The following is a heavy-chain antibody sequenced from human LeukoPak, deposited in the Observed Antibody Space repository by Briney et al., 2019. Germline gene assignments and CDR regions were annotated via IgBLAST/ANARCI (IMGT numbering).Heavy chain of an antibody. J-gene: IGHJ4*02. Sequence: ARSLRLSCAASGFTFSSYGIHWVRQPPDNGLEWVAAISNDGSNKYNVDSVKGRFAICRDNYKSMLYLQMNSLRAEDTAVYYCARGGRGVWGSLDYWGEGTLVTVSS. CDR3: ARGGRGVWGSLDY. CDR1: GFTFSSYG. CDR2: ISNDGSNK. V-gene: IGHV3-30*03. D-gene: IGHD6-19*01.